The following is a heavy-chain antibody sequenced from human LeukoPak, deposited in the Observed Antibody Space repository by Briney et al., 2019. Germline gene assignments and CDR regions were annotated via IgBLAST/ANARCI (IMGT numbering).Heavy chain of an antibody. CDR3: ARGYGWGSYRPYYFDY. D-gene: IGHD3-16*02. J-gene: IGHJ4*02. Sequence: ASVKVSCKASGYTFTSYGISWLLQDIGQRLQWMGWISAYNGNTNYAQTLQGRVTMTTDTSTSTAYMELRSLRSDDTAVYYCARGYGWGSYRPYYFDYWGQGTLVTVSS. CDR1: GYTFTSYG. CDR2: ISAYNGNT. V-gene: IGHV1-18*01.